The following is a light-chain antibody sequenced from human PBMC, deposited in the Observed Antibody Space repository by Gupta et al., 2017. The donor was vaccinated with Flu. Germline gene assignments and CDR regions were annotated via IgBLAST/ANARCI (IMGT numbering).Light chain of an antibody. J-gene: IGLJ3*02. CDR2: GVN. CDR3: ISYTVTNDLWV. V-gene: IGLV2-8*01. CDR1: NNDVVGYNY. Sequence: TTSFSGANNDVVGYNYSSWYQHLPVQAPKLLIYGVNRRPSGVPARFSGSTAGITANFILTTLQAEDEAAYYCISYTVTNDLWVFGGGTKLTVL.